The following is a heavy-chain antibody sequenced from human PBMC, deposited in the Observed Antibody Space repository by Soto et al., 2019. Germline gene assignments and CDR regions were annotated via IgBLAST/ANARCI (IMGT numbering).Heavy chain of an antibody. J-gene: IGHJ5*02. Sequence: SETLSLTCTGSGGSVSSGSCYWSWIRQPPGRGLEWIGYIYYSGSTNYHPSLKSRVTISVDTSNNQFSLKLSSVTAADTAVYYCPRDRARAPWFGATYNWSAPWAQGTLVTVSS. D-gene: IGHD3-10*01. CDR2: IYYSGST. V-gene: IGHV4-61*01. CDR3: PRDRARAPWFGATYNWSAP. CDR1: GGSVSSGSCY.